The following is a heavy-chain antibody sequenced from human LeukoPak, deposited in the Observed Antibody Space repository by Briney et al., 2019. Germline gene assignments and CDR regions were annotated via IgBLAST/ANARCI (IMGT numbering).Heavy chain of an antibody. CDR3: ARDKGKSYDSSGYYHAY. J-gene: IGHJ4*02. CDR2: INPNSGGT. Sequence: ASVKVSCKASGYTFTGYYMHWVRQAPGQGLEWMGWINPNSGGTNFAQKFQGRVTMTRDTSITTAYMELGRLRSDDTAVYYCARDKGKSYDSSGYYHAYWGQGTLVTVSS. D-gene: IGHD3-22*01. V-gene: IGHV1-2*02. CDR1: GYTFTGYY.